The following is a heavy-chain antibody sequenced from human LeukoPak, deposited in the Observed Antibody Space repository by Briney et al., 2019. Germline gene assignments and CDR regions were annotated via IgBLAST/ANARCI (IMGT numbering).Heavy chain of an antibody. V-gene: IGHV4-61*01. CDR1: GGSVSNGSYY. Sequence: SETLSLTCTVSGGSVSNGSYYWSWIRQPPGKGLEWIGNMHYSGSSNYNPSFKSRVTISVDSSMNQFSLLLTSATAADTAVYYCARDSLLRGSGWDYWYFDLWGRGTLVTVSS. J-gene: IGHJ2*01. CDR2: MHYSGSS. CDR3: ARDSLLRGSGWDYWYFDL. D-gene: IGHD6-25*01.